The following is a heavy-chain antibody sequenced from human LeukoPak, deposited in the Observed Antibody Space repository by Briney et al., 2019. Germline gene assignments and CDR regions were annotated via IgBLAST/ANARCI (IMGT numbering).Heavy chain of an antibody. J-gene: IGHJ4*02. Sequence: GGSLRLSCAASGFTFSSYGMHWVRQAPGKGLEWVAVIWYDGSNKYYADSVKGRFTISRDNSKNTLYLQMNSLRAEDTAVYYCARDRGYCSGGSCRIHYFDYWGQGTLVSVSS. CDR2: IWYDGSNK. D-gene: IGHD2-15*01. CDR1: GFTFSSYG. CDR3: ARDRGYCSGGSCRIHYFDY. V-gene: IGHV3-33*01.